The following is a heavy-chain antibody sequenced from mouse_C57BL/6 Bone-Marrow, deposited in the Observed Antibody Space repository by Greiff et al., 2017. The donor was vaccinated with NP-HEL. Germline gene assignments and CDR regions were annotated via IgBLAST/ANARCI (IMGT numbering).Heavy chain of an antibody. CDR1: GFNIKDDY. J-gene: IGHJ2*01. Sequence: VQLQQSGAELVRPGASVKLSCTASGFNIKDDYMHWVKQRPEQGLEWIGWIDPENGDTEYASKFQGKATITADTSSNTAYLQRSSLTSEDTAVYYFTTSSNYDYWGQGTTLTVSS. D-gene: IGHD2-5*01. CDR2: IDPENGDT. CDR3: TTSSNYDY. V-gene: IGHV14-4*01.